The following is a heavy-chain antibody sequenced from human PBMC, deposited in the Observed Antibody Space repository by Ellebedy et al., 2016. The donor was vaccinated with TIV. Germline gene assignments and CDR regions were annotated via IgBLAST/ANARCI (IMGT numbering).Heavy chain of an antibody. V-gene: IGHV3-30*03. Sequence: GESLKISCAASGFIFSSYGMHWVRQAPGKGLEWVAGISYDGRNKNYADSVKGRFTISRDNSTSTLYLQMNSLRPEDTAVYYCATHYSDTSGNHYAGGYWGQGTLGTVSS. CDR3: ATHYSDTSGNHYAGGY. D-gene: IGHD3-22*01. CDR2: ISYDGRNK. CDR1: GFIFSSYG. J-gene: IGHJ4*02.